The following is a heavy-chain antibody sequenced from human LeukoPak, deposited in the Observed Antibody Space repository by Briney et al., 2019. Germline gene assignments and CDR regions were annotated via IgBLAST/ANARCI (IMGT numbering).Heavy chain of an antibody. V-gene: IGHV3-23*01. Sequence: PGGSLRLSCTPSGFTFSSYGMSWVRQAPGKGLEWVSAISSSGGSTYYADSVKGRLTISRDNSKNTLYLQMNSLRAEDTAVYYCAKGAWYNWNHYFDYWGQGTLVTVSS. CDR1: GFTFSSYG. CDR3: AKGAWYNWNHYFDY. D-gene: IGHD1-20*01. J-gene: IGHJ4*02. CDR2: ISSSGGST.